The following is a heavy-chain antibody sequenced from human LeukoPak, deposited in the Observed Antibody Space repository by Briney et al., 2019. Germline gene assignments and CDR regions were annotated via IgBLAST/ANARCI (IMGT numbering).Heavy chain of an antibody. CDR3: ARSYYYGGSTYYIDY. V-gene: IGHV3-72*01. Sequence: GGSLRLSCAASGFTSSDHYFDWVRQAPGKGLEWVGRTRSKANSYSTDYAASVKGRLIISRDASKNSLYLQMNTLKTEDTAVYYCARSYYYGGSTYYIDYWGQGTLVTVSS. CDR2: TRSKANSYST. CDR1: GFTSSDHY. D-gene: IGHD3-10*01. J-gene: IGHJ4*02.